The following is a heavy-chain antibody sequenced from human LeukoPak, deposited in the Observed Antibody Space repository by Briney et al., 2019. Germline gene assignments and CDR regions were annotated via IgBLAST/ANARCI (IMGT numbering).Heavy chain of an antibody. D-gene: IGHD4-17*01. V-gene: IGHV3-30*01. J-gene: IGHJ4*02. Sequence: DSAKGRFTVSRDNSKNTLYLQMNSLRVDDTAVYYCARGAYGDYFDYWGQGTLVTVSS. CDR3: ARGAYGDYFDY.